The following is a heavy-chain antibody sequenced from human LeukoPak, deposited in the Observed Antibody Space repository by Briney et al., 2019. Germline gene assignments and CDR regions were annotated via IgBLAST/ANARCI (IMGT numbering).Heavy chain of an antibody. J-gene: IGHJ5*01. CDR2: VSSGGSS. V-gene: IGHV4-39*01. CDR1: GVSFGGTTYY. CDR3: ARSDHSHFVNWFDS. Sequence: SETLSLTCSVSGVSFGGTTYYWGWLRQSPEKGLEWIGSVSSGGSSSCSPSLKSRVSVSGDTSRNQFSLRLTSVTAADTAVYYCARSDHSHFVNWFDSWGQGILVIVSS. D-gene: IGHD1-26*01.